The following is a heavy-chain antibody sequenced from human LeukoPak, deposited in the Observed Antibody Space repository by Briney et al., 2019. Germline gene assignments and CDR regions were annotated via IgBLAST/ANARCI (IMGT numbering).Heavy chain of an antibody. J-gene: IGHJ5*02. V-gene: IGHV1-69*05. CDR2: IIPMFAPA. CDR1: GGTFNSYA. D-gene: IGHD3-10*01. CDR3: ARGAHSGSYSSWFHP. Sequence: AASVKVSCKASGGTFNSYAISWVRQAPGQGLEWMGGIIPMFAPARYAQNFQGRVTITTDESTSTAYMELSSLKSEDTAVYYCARGAHSGSYSSWFHPWGQGTLVTVSS.